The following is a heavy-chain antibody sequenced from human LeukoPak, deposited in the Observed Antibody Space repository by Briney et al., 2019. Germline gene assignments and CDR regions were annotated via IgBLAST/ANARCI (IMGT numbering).Heavy chain of an antibody. V-gene: IGHV3-73*01. CDR3: ARLSYDSTDDY. Sequence: GGSLRLSCAASGFTFSGSSIHWVRQAAGNGLEWVGRIRNKANSYATLYAASVKGRFTISRDDSKNTAYLQMNSLKTGDTAVYYCARLSYDSTDDYWGQGTLVTVSS. CDR1: GFTFSGSS. J-gene: IGHJ4*02. D-gene: IGHD3-22*01. CDR2: IRNKANSYAT.